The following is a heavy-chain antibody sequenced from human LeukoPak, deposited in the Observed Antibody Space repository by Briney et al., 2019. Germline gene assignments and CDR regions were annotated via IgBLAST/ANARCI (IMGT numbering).Heavy chain of an antibody. D-gene: IGHD3-10*01. CDR2: INNDGST. CDR1: GFTFGKYW. CDR3: ARDYYGSIDL. J-gene: IGHJ1*01. V-gene: IGHV3-74*01. Sequence: GGSLRLSCVASGFTFGKYWMHWVRQAPGKELVCISRINNDGSTVYADSVAGRFTISRDNARDTLYPQMNSLRVEDTAVYYCARDYYGSIDLWGQGTLVTVSS.